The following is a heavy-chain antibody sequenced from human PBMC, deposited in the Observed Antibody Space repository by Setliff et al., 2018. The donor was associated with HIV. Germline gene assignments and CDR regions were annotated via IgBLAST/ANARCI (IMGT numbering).Heavy chain of an antibody. CDR3: ARRVPPIPSGDLDY. CDR1: GYTFTNYG. Sequence: ASVKVSCKASGYTFTNYGITWVRQAPGHGLEWMGWINPNSSDTNYAQKFQGRVTMTRDTSISTAYMDLSRLRSDDTAVYYCARRVPPIPSGDLDYWGQGTLVTVSS. CDR2: INPNSSDT. J-gene: IGHJ4*02. D-gene: IGHD4-17*01. V-gene: IGHV1-2*02.